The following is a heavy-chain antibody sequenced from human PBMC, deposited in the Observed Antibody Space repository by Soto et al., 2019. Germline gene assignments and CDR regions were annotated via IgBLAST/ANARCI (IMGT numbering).Heavy chain of an antibody. V-gene: IGHV4-39*01. D-gene: IGHD1-26*01. CDR2: MSSSGTT. CDR1: GDSIRSSSYH. Sequence: SGTLSLTRRVSGDSIRSSSYHWGWIRPPPGKGLGWIGHMSSSGTTFYNPSLRSRVTILVDTSTNQFSLKLSSVTAADTAVYYCARLTTYHRDWEGYYYYGLDVWGQGTTVTVSS. CDR3: ARLTTYHRDWEGYYYYGLDV. J-gene: IGHJ6*02.